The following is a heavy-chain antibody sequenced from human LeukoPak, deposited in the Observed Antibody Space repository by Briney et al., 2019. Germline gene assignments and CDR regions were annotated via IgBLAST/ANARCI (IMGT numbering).Heavy chain of an antibody. CDR2: IYYSGST. CDR3: ARLSSSGWYSFDY. J-gene: IGHJ4*02. D-gene: IGHD6-19*01. V-gene: IGHV4-59*08. Sequence: SETLSLTCTVSGGSISSYYWSWIRQPPGKGLEWIGYIYYSGSTNYNPSLKSRVTISVDTSKNQFSLKLSSVTAADTAVYYCARLSSSGWYSFDYWGQGTLVTVSS. CDR1: GGSISSYY.